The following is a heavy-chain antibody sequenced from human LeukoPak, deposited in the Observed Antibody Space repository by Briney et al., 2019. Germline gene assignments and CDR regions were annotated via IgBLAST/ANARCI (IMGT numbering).Heavy chain of an antibody. J-gene: IGHJ5*02. CDR1: GFTFSSHA. D-gene: IGHD3-22*01. CDR2: ISGSGGST. V-gene: IGHV3-23*01. CDR3: ARGALIYYYDSSGYSNWFDP. Sequence: GGSLRLSCEASGFTFSSHAMNWVRQAPGKGLEWVSVISGSGGSTYYADSVKGRFTISRDNSKNTLYLQMNSLRAEDTAVYYCARGALIYYYDSSGYSNWFDPWGQGTLVTVSS.